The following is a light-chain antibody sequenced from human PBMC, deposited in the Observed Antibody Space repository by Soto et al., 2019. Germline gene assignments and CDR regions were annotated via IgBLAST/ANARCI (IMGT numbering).Light chain of an antibody. Sequence: SSELTQPPSVSVAPGQTARIACGGDNIGTKSVHWYQQRPGQAPVLVVYDDSDRPSGIPERFSGSNSGSTATLTISRVEGGDEADYYCQVWDSSSNQVFGTGTKVTVL. V-gene: IGLV3-21*02. CDR3: QVWDSSSNQV. CDR1: NIGTKS. CDR2: DDS. J-gene: IGLJ1*01.